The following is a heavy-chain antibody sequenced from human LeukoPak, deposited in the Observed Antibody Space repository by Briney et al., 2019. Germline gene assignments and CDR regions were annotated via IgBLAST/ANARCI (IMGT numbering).Heavy chain of an antibody. CDR3: ARAVGPFDY. J-gene: IGHJ4*02. Sequence: GGSLRLSCAASGFTFGSFAMSWVRQAPGKGLQWVSAISGSGGSTYYADSVKGRFTISRDNSKNTVYLQMNTLRDEDTAVYYCARAVGPFDYWGQGTLVTVSS. V-gene: IGHV3-23*01. D-gene: IGHD3-16*01. CDR1: GFTFGSFA. CDR2: ISGSGGST.